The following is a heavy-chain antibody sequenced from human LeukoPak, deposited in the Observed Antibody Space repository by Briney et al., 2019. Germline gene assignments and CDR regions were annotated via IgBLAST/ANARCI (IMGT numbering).Heavy chain of an antibody. CDR1: GGTFSSYA. Sequence: ASVKVSCKASGGTFSSYAISWVRQAPGQGLEWMGGIIPIFGTANYAQKFQGRVTITADKSTSTAYMELSSLRSEDTAVYYCARDYYDSSGYYEYWGQGTLVTVSS. D-gene: IGHD3-22*01. V-gene: IGHV1-69*06. CDR2: IIPIFGTA. J-gene: IGHJ4*02. CDR3: ARDYYDSSGYYEY.